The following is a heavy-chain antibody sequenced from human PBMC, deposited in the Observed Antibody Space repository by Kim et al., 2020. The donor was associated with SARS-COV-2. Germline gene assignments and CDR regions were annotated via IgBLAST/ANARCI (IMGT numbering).Heavy chain of an antibody. V-gene: IGHV4-34*01. CDR3: ARTNSIRGYGSGYSSSWYPPDY. CDR2: INHSGST. Sequence: SETLSLTCAVYGGSFSGYYWSWIRQPPGKGLEWIGEINHSGSTNYNPSLKSRVTISVDTSKNQFSLKLSSVTAADTAVYYCARTNSIRGYGSGYSSSWYPPDYWGQGTLVTVSS. CDR1: GGSFSGYY. J-gene: IGHJ4*02. D-gene: IGHD6-13*01.